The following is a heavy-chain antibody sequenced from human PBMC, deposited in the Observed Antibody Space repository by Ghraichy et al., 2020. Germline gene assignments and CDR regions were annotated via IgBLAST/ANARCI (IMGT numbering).Heavy chain of an antibody. CDR3: ARGVRSSSWHSGYYYGMDV. CDR2: INHSGST. Sequence: SETLSLTCAVYGGSFSGYYWSWIRQPPGKGLEWIGEINHSGSTNYNPSLKSRVTISVDTSKNQFSLKLSSVTAADTAVYYCARGVRSSSWHSGYYYGMDVWGQGTTVTVSS. D-gene: IGHD6-13*01. J-gene: IGHJ6*02. CDR1: GGSFSGYY. V-gene: IGHV4-34*01.